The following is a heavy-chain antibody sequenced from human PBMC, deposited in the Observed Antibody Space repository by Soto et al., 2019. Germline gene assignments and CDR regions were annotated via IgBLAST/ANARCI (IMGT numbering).Heavy chain of an antibody. J-gene: IGHJ4*02. D-gene: IGHD2-21*01. CDR1: GFTFTNAW. Sequence: EVQLVESGGGLVKPGESLRLSCAASGFTFTNAWMGWVRQAQGKGLEWVGRVKSKSDGETTDYAAPVKGRFTISRDDSKNTLYLQMNSLNAEDTAVYYCSTDRRIASSDYWGQGTLFTVSS. V-gene: IGHV3-15*01. CDR3: STDRRIASSDY. CDR2: VKSKSDGETT.